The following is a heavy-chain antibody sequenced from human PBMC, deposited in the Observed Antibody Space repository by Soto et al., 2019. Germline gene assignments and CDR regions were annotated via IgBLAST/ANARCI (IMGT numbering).Heavy chain of an antibody. CDR2: IYHSGST. CDR3: ARVPAP. Sequence: SETLSLTCTVSGGSISSGGYSWSWFRQPPGKGLEWIGYIYHSGSTYHSPSLKSRVTISVDRSKNQFSLKLSSVTAADTAVYYCARVPAPWGQGTLVTVSS. CDR1: GGSISSGGYS. J-gene: IGHJ5*02. V-gene: IGHV4-30-2*01.